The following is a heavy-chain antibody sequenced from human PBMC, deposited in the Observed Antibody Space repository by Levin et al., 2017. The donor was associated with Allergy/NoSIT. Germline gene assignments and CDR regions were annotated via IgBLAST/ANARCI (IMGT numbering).Heavy chain of an antibody. CDR2: VSYSLTT. D-gene: IGHD1-1*01. CDR3: ARTPPWESVGTGYYVDY. CDR1: GVSVSSTY. J-gene: IGHJ4*02. Sequence: SETLSLTCNVSGVSVSSTYWSWIRQAPGRGLEWIGSVSYSLTTNYNPSLKSRVTILLDTSKHRFSPKVRYVTAADPAMYYWARTPPWESVGTGYYVDYWGRGTLVTVSS. V-gene: IGHV4-59*02.